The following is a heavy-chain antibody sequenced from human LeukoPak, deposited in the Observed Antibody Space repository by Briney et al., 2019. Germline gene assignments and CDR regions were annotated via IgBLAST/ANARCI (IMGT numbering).Heavy chain of an antibody. CDR3: ARKLTGTTFFDF. V-gene: IGHV3-21*01. Sequence: GGSLRLSCAASGFTFSSYSMNWVRQAPGKGLEWVSSISSSSSYIYYADSVKGRFTISRDNDQSSLNLQMSSLRAEDTAVYYCARKLTGTTFFDFWGQGTLVTVSS. CDR1: GFTFSSYS. CDR2: ISSSSSYI. D-gene: IGHD1-1*01. J-gene: IGHJ4*02.